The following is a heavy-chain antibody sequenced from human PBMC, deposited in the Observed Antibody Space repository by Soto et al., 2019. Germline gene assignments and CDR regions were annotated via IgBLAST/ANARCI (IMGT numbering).Heavy chain of an antibody. J-gene: IGHJ6*04. Sequence: QVQLVQSGAEVKKPGASVKVSCKASGYTFPNYGISWVRQAPGQGLEWMGWISAYSGNTNYAQKLQGRVTMTTDTSTSTAYMELRSLRSDETAVYYCAREQYCGGDCYSDFAYYSYGMDVWGKGTTVTVSS. D-gene: IGHD2-21*02. CDR2: ISAYSGNT. CDR1: GYTFPNYG. V-gene: IGHV1-18*01. CDR3: AREQYCGGDCYSDFAYYSYGMDV.